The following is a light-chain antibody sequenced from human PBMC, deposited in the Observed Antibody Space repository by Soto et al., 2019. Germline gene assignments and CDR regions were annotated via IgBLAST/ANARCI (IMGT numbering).Light chain of an antibody. J-gene: IGKJ4*01. CDR3: QQYGSSP. CDR1: QSLSSIY. CDR2: GTS. V-gene: IGKV3-20*01. Sequence: EIVLTQSPGTLSLTPGERATLSCRASQSLSSIYSAWYQQKPGQAPRLLIYGTSSRATGIPDRFSGSGSGTEFTLTISRLEPEDFAVYYCQQYGSSPFGGGTRVEIK.